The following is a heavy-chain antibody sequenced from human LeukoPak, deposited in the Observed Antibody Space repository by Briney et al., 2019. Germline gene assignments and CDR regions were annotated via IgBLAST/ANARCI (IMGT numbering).Heavy chain of an antibody. CDR2: ISYDGSNK. CDR1: GLTFSSYG. V-gene: IGHV3-30*18. CDR3: AKLPTIGFDY. Sequence: GGSLRLSCAASGLTFSSYGMHWVRQAPGKGLEWVAVISYDGSNKYYADSVKGRFTISRDNSKNTLYLQMNSLRAEDTAVYYCAKLPTIGFDYWGQGTLVTVSS. D-gene: IGHD5-24*01. J-gene: IGHJ4*02.